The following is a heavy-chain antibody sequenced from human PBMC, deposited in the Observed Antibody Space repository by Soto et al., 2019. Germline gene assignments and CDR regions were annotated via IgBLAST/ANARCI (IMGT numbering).Heavy chain of an antibody. J-gene: IGHJ4*02. Sequence: EVQLLESGGGLVQPGGSLRLSCAASGFTISSYAMSWVRQAPGKGLEWVSAISGTGGTTYYADSVKGRFTISRDNSRNTLHLQMNSLRAEDTAIYYCAKFFVETGGSSGWPWSFHFWGQGTLVTVSS. V-gene: IGHV3-23*01. CDR2: ISGTGGTT. D-gene: IGHD6-25*01. CDR3: AKFFVETGGSSGWPWSFHF. CDR1: GFTISSYA.